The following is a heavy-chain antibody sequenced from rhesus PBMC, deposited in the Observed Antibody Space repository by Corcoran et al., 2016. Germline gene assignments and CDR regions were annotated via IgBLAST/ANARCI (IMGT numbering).Heavy chain of an antibody. J-gene: IGHJ1*01. CDR1: GGSINGYYY. Sequence: QVKLQQWGEGLVKPSETLSLTCAVYGGSINGYYYWSWIRQAPGKGLEWIGNIDGNSASTHYNPSLKNRVTISKDTSKNQFSLKLSSVTAADTAVYYCARDAYENRVTTGEYFEFWGQGALVTVSS. V-gene: IGHV4-73*01. CDR3: ARDAYENRVTTGEYFEF. D-gene: IGHD4-23*01. CDR2: IDGNSAST.